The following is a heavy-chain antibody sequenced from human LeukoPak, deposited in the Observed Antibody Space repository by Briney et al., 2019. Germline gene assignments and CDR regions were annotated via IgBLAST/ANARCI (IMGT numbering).Heavy chain of an antibody. CDR3: ARIDPLGFFDQ. CDR2: VFYSGYS. Sequence: PSDPLSLPCSVSGAFTSTYYWSWVRQPPTGGLEWIGYVFYSGYSNYNPNFTSRVTMSVDTSKSQFSLKLTSLSAADTAVYYCARIDPLGFFDQWGQGTLVSVSS. J-gene: IGHJ4*02. V-gene: IGHV4-59*07. D-gene: IGHD6-25*01. CDR1: GAFTSTYY.